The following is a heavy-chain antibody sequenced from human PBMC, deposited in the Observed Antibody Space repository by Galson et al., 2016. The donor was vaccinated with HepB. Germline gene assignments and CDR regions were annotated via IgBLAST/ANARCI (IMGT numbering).Heavy chain of an antibody. J-gene: IGHJ4*02. D-gene: IGHD3-22*01. CDR2: IYPGDSDT. V-gene: IGHV5-51*01. CDR3: VRAGDDTSAYHRWPVY. Sequence: QSGAEVKKPGESLKISCKGSGYSFTSYWIAWVRQMPGKGLEWMGIIYPGDSDTRYSPSFQGQVTISADKSISTAYLQWSSLKASDTAMYYCVRAGDDTSAYHRWPVYWGQGTLVTVSS. CDR1: GYSFTSYW.